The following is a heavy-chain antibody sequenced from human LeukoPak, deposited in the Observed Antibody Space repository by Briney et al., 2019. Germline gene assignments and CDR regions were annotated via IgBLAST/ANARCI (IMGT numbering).Heavy chain of an antibody. V-gene: IGHV3-9*01. D-gene: IGHD3-10*01. CDR1: GFTFDDYA. J-gene: IGHJ6*03. CDR3: AKDITDGDRRHYYMDV. CDR2: ISWDSGSI. Sequence: PGGSLRLSCAASGFTFDDYAMHWVRQAPGKGLGWVSGISWDSGSIDYADSVKGRFTISRDNAKNSLYLQMNSLRAEDTALYYCAKDITDGDRRHYYMDVWGKGPTVTVSS.